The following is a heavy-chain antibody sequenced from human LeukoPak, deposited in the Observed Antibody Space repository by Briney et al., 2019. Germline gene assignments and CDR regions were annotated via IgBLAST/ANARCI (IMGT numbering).Heavy chain of an antibody. V-gene: IGHV1-46*01. D-gene: IGHD2/OR15-2a*01. CDR2: INPSCGST. CDR3: ARGPILGSDP. CDR1: GYTFTSYY. Sequence: ASVKVSFKASGYTFTSYYMYWVRQAPGQGLEWMGIINPSCGSTGYAQKFQGRVTITRNTSISTAYMELSSLRSEETAVYNCARGPILGSDPWGQGTLVTVSS. J-gene: IGHJ5*02.